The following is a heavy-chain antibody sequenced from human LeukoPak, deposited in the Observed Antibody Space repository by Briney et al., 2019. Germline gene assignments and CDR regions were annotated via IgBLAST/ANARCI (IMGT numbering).Heavy chain of an antibody. J-gene: IGHJ6*02. CDR2: IYYSGST. Sequence: ASGTLSLTCAVSGCSISSCSYYWGWIRQPPGKGLEGVVCIYYSGSTSSNPSLKRRVTISVATSKNQFSLKLSSVTAADTAVYYCARLGTVTTTRYYGMDVWGQGTTVTVSS. V-gene: IGHV4-39*01. D-gene: IGHD4-11*01. CDR3: ARLGTVTTTRYYGMDV. CDR1: GCSISSCSYY.